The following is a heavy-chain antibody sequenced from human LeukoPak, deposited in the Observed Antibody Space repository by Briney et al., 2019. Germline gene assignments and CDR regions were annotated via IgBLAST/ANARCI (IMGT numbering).Heavy chain of an antibody. D-gene: IGHD3-10*01. V-gene: IGHV3-23*01. J-gene: IGHJ4*02. Sequence: GGSLRVSCAASGFTFSSYAMSWVRQAPGKGLEWVSAMSGSGGSTYYADSVKGRFTISRDNSKNTLFLQMNSLRAEDTAVYFCAKDHWGAIRGEFDYWGQGTLVTVSS. CDR1: GFTFSSYA. CDR2: MSGSGGST. CDR3: AKDHWGAIRGEFDY.